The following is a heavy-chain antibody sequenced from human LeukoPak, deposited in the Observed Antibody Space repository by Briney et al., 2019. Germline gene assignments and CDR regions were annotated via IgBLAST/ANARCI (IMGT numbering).Heavy chain of an antibody. Sequence: PGGSLRLSCAASGFTFSSYWMSWVRQAPGKGLEWVANIKQDGSEKYYVDSVKGRFTISRDNAKNSLYLQMNSLRAEDTAVYYCAKSSRTEWLRLLSYFDYWGQGTLVTVSS. CDR3: AKSSRTEWLRLLSYFDY. J-gene: IGHJ4*02. V-gene: IGHV3-7*01. CDR2: IKQDGSEK. D-gene: IGHD5-12*01. CDR1: GFTFSSYW.